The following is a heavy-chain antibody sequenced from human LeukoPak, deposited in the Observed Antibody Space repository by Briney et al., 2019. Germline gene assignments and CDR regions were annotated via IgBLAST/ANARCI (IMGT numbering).Heavy chain of an antibody. Sequence: SETLSLTCTVSGGSISSYYWSWIRQPPGKGLEWIGYIYYSGSTNYNPSLKSRVTISVDTSKNQFSLKLSSVTAADTAVYYCARTPTMVRGVPYFPFDYWGQGTLVTVSS. D-gene: IGHD3-10*01. V-gene: IGHV4-59*01. CDR3: ARTPTMVRGVPYFPFDY. CDR2: IYYSGST. J-gene: IGHJ4*02. CDR1: GGSISSYY.